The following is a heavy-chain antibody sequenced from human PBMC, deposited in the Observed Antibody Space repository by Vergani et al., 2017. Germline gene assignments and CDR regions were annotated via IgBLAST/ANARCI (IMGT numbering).Heavy chain of an antibody. Sequence: QVQLQESGPGLVKPSETLSLTCSVSGDSISSGVYYWTWIRQHPGKGLEWIGDIYSTGSTHHNPSLRRRINMSVDTSKNQLSLKLNSVTDADTAMYFCARSRSATGTTDYFGYWGQGTLVTFSS. J-gene: IGHJ4*02. CDR2: IYSTGST. CDR1: GDSISSGVYY. V-gene: IGHV4-31*03. D-gene: IGHD4-17*01. CDR3: ARSRSATGTTDYFGY.